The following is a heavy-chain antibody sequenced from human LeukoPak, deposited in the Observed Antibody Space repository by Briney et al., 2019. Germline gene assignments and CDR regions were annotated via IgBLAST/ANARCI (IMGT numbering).Heavy chain of an antibody. J-gene: IGHJ5*02. CDR3: ARERGMFREIAAAGLFWFDP. D-gene: IGHD6-13*01. CDR2: IIPIFGTA. Sequence: SVKVSCKASGGTFSSYAISWVRQAPGQGLEWMGGIIPIFGTANYAQKFQGRVTITADESTSTAYMELSSLRSEDTAVYYCARERGMFREIAAAGLFWFDPWGQGTLVTVSS. V-gene: IGHV1-69*13. CDR1: GGTFSSYA.